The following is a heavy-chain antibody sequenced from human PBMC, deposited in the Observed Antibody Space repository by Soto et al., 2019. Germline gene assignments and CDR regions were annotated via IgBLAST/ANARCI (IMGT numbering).Heavy chain of an antibody. CDR3: ARSVDTANFDY. J-gene: IGHJ4*02. V-gene: IGHV4-59*08. CDR2: IYYSGST. CDR1: GGSISNYY. D-gene: IGHD5-18*01. Sequence: SXTLSLTCTVSGGSISNYYCSWIGQPPGKGLEWIGYIYYSGSTNYNPSLKSRVTISVDTSKNQFSLKLSPVTAADTAVYYCARSVDTANFDYWGQGTLVTVSS.